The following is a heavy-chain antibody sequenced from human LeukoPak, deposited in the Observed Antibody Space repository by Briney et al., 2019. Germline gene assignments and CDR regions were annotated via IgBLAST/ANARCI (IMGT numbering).Heavy chain of an antibody. Sequence: GGSLRLSCAASGFTVSSNYMSWVRQAPGKGLEWVSVIYSGGGTYYADSVKGRFTISRDNSKNTLYLQMNSLRAEDTAVYYCAREILHDYHAFDIWGQGTMVTVSS. J-gene: IGHJ3*02. CDR1: GFTVSSNY. V-gene: IGHV3-53*01. CDR2: IYSGGGT. CDR3: AREILHDYHAFDI. D-gene: IGHD4/OR15-4a*01.